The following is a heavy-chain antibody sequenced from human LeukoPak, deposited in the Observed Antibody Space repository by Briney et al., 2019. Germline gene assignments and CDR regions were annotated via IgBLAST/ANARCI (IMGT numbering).Heavy chain of an antibody. CDR3: AKSGYGYCSGGSCLGWFDP. CDR2: ISGSGGNT. V-gene: IGHV3-23*01. D-gene: IGHD2-15*01. J-gene: IGHJ5*02. CDR1: GITFSTYS. Sequence: PGGSLRLSCAVSGITFSTYSMTWARQAPGKGLEWVSAISGSGGNTYYADSVKGRFTISRDNSKNTLYLQMNSLRVEDTAVYYCAKSGYGYCSGGSCLGWFDPWGQGTLVTVSS.